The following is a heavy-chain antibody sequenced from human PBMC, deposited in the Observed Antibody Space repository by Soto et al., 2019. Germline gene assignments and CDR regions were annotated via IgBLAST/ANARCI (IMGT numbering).Heavy chain of an antibody. D-gene: IGHD6-19*01. CDR1: GFTVSSKY. CDR3: VQTTGWPGFDF. CDR2: IYGGGTT. Sequence: EVQLVESGGGLIQPGGSLGLSCAASGFTVSSKYMTWVRQAPGKGLEWVSVIYGGGTTYYADSVKGRFTISRDNSKNTLFLQVNSLRVEDTAVYYGVQTTGWPGFDFWGQGTLVTVSS. V-gene: IGHV3-53*01. J-gene: IGHJ4*02.